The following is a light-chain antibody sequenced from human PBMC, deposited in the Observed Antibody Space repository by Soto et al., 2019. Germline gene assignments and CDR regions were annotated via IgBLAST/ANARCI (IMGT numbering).Light chain of an antibody. CDR1: QSIARN. Sequence: EIVMTQSPATLSVSPVEIAAPSFMASQSIARNLAWYQQIPGQAPRLLIYAASTRATGIPARFSGSGSGTEFTLTISSLQSEDFAVYYCQQYNTWPPITFGQGTRLEIK. V-gene: IGKV3-15*01. CDR3: QQYNTWPPIT. J-gene: IGKJ5*01. CDR2: AAS.